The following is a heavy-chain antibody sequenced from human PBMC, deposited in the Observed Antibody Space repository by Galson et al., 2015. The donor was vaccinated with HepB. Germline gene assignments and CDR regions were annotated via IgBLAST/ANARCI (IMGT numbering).Heavy chain of an antibody. J-gene: IGHJ1*01. CDR2: IKSKTDGGTT. V-gene: IGHV3-15*01. CDR3: TTSIFGVVLH. CDR1: GFTFSNAC. D-gene: IGHD3-3*01. Sequence: SLKLSCAASGFTFSNACMSWVRQAQGNGLEWVGRIKSKTDGGTTDYAAPVKGRFTISRDDSKNTLYLQMSSLKTEDTAVYYCTTSIFGVVLHWGQGTLVTVSS.